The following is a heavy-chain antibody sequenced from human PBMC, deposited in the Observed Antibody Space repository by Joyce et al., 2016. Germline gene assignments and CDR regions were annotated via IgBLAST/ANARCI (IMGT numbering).Heavy chain of an antibody. D-gene: IGHD2-15*01. Sequence: QVQLVQSGAEVKRPGSSVKVACTDSGGTFSSCPINWVRQAPGQGLEWMGGISPMLGTATYAQKFQDRLLITADESRNAIYMELNTLTFDDTALYYCARDGCSSGTCYSVWLDPWGQGTLVIVSS. J-gene: IGHJ5*02. CDR2: ISPMLGTA. CDR3: ARDGCSSGTCYSVWLDP. CDR1: GGTFSSCP. V-gene: IGHV1-69*01.